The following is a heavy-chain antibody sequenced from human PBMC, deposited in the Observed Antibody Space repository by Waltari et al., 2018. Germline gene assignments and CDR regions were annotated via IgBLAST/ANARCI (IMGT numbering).Heavy chain of an antibody. CDR1: GDSISSGDFY. CDR3: ARAPRGYSGYDHFDY. J-gene: IGHJ4*02. Sequence: QVQLQESGPGLVKPSETLSLTCTVSGDSISSGDFYWSWIHQHPGRGLEWIGYIYSSGRTYYNPSLKSRITISVDTSKNQFSLTLSSVTAADTAVYYCARAPRGYSGYDHFDYWGQGILVTVSS. CDR2: IYSSGRT. D-gene: IGHD5-12*01. V-gene: IGHV4-31*03.